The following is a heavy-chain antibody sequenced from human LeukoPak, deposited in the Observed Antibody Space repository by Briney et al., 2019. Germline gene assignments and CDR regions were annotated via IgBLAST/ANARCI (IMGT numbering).Heavy chain of an antibody. CDR3: ATGRNYGERSDAFDI. CDR2: INPSGGST. CDR1: GYSFTSYY. D-gene: IGHD4-17*01. Sequence: ASVKVSCKATGYSFTSYYLYWVRQAPGQGLEWMGIINPSGGSTNYAQKFQGRVTMTRDTSTSTVYMELSRLRSDDTAVYYCATGRNYGERSDAFDIWGQGTMVTVSS. V-gene: IGHV1-46*01. J-gene: IGHJ3*02.